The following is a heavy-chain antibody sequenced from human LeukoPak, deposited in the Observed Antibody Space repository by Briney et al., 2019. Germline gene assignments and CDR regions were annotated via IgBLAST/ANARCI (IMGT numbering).Heavy chain of an antibody. V-gene: IGHV4-61*09. CDR3: ARCTSTNCYNFDY. Sequence: SQTLSLTCTVSGGSINSGSYYWNWIRQSPGKGLEWIGHIYTTGSTNCNPSLKSRVTISLDTSKNQFSLKLNSVTAADTAVYYWARCTSTNCYNFDYWGQGTLVTVSS. CDR2: IYTTGST. D-gene: IGHD2-2*02. J-gene: IGHJ4*02. CDR1: GGSINSGSYY.